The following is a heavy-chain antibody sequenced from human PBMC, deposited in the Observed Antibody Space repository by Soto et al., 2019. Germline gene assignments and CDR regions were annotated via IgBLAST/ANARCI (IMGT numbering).Heavy chain of an antibody. D-gene: IGHD6-13*01. J-gene: IGHJ4*02. Sequence: GGSLRLSCAASGFTFSSYAMSWVRQAPGKGLEWVSAISGSGGSTYYADSVKGRFTISRDNSKNTLYLQMNSLRAEDTAVYYCAKGRVSIAAAQYYFDYWGQGTLVTVS. CDR1: GFTFSSYA. CDR2: ISGSGGST. V-gene: IGHV3-23*01. CDR3: AKGRVSIAAAQYYFDY.